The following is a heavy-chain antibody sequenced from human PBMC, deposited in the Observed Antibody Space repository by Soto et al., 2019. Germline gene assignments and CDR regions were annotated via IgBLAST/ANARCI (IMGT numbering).Heavy chain of an antibody. CDR3: ASLGVGDWANYYYYYVMDV. J-gene: IGHJ6*02. D-gene: IGHD2-21*02. CDR2: VTANGGST. CDR1: GFTFSVYA. V-gene: IGHV3-23*01. Sequence: GGSLRLSCAATGFTFSVYAMTWVRQAPGKGLEWVSAVTANGGSTYSADSVKGRFTISRDNSKNTLFLQMNSLRAEDTAVYYCASLGVGDWANYYYYYVMDVWGQGTTVTVSS.